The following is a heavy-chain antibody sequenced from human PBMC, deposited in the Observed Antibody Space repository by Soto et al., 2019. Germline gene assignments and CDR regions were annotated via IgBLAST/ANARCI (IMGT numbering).Heavy chain of an antibody. Sequence: PSETLSLTCTVSGGSISSGDYYWSWIRQPPGKGLEWIGYIYYSGSTYYNPSLKSRVTISVDTSKNQFSLKLSSVTAADTAVYYCARGWDIVATIGYYDSSRYFPYYFAYWGQGTRVTVSS. CDR1: GGSISSGDYY. J-gene: IGHJ4*02. CDR2: IYYSGST. CDR3: ARGWDIVATIGYYDSSRYFPYYFAY. D-gene: IGHD3-22*01. V-gene: IGHV4-30-4*01.